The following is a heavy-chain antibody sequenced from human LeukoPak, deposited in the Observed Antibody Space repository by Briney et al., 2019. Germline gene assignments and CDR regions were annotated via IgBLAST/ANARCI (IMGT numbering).Heavy chain of an antibody. J-gene: IGHJ4*02. CDR3: ARNPSRVGVDY. D-gene: IGHD3-16*01. CDR1: GFTFSSYE. Sequence: GGSLRLSCAASGFTFSSYEMNWVRQAPGKGLEWVSYISSSGGTIYYADSVKGRFTISRDNAKNSLYLQVNSLRDEDTAVYYCARNPSRVGVDYWGQGTLVTVSS. V-gene: IGHV3-48*03. CDR2: ISSSGGTI.